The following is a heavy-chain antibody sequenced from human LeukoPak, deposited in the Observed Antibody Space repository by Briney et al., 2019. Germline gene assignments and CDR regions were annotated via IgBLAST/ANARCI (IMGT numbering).Heavy chain of an antibody. Sequence: GGSLRLSCAASGFTFSSYWMSWVRQAPGKGLEWVANIKQDGSEKYYVDSVKGRFTISRDNAKNSLYLQMNSLRAEDTAVYYCARRRIAARRTKQSNYYMDVWGKGTTVTVSS. V-gene: IGHV3-7*01. J-gene: IGHJ6*03. D-gene: IGHD6-6*01. CDR2: IKQDGSEK. CDR3: ARRRIAARRTKQSNYYMDV. CDR1: GFTFSSYW.